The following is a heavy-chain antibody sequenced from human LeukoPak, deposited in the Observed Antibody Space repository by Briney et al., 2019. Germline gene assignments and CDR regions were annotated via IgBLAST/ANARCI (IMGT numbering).Heavy chain of an antibody. Sequence: ASVKVSCKASGYTFTDYYINWVRQAPGQGLEWIGWVNPNSGGTNYAQKFKGRVTMTRDTSITTAFVDLSKLTSGDTAVYYCARGAAGQVWSLYYFDYWGQGTPVTVSS. D-gene: IGHD5-18*01. CDR1: GYTFTDYY. CDR2: VNPNSGGT. CDR3: ARGAAGQVWSLYYFDY. J-gene: IGHJ4*02. V-gene: IGHV1-2*02.